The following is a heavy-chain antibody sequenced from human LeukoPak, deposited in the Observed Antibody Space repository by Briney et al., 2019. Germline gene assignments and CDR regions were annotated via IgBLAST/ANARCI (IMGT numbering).Heavy chain of an antibody. CDR2: INWNGGRI. CDR1: GFTFIDYA. D-gene: IGHD6-19*01. Sequence: GRSLRLSCAASGFTFIDYAMHWARQAPGKGLEWVSGINWNGGRIDYTDSVKGRFTISRDNAKNSLYLQMSSLRPEDTALYYCATLAWPGVAGTDLSHYNAMDVWGQGTTVTVSS. J-gene: IGHJ6*02. V-gene: IGHV3-9*01. CDR3: ATLAWPGVAGTDLSHYNAMDV.